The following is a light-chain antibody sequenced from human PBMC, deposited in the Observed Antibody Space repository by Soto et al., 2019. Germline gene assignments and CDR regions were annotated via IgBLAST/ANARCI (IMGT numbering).Light chain of an antibody. J-gene: IGKJ4*01. Sequence: EIVLTQSPATLSLSAGERATLSCRASQSISTYLAWYQQKPGQAPRLLISEAMNRATGIPARFSGRGSGTDFTLTISGLEPEDSAVYYCQHRDNWPPGATFGGGTKVEIK. CDR1: QSISTY. V-gene: IGKV3-11*01. CDR3: QHRDNWPPGAT. CDR2: EAM.